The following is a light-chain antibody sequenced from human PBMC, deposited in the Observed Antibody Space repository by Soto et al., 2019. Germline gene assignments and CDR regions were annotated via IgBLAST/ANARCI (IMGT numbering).Light chain of an antibody. Sequence: QSVLTQPPSASGSPGQAVAISCTGTSSDVGGYNYVSWHQQHPGKAPKLMIYEVNKRPSAVPDRFSGSKSGNTASLTVSGLQAEDEADYYCSSYAGSSNVFGTGTKVTVL. J-gene: IGLJ1*01. V-gene: IGLV2-8*01. CDR2: EVN. CDR1: SSDVGGYNY. CDR3: SSYAGSSNV.